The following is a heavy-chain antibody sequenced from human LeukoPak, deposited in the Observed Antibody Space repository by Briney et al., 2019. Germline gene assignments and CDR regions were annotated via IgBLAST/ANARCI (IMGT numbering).Heavy chain of an antibody. CDR1: GFTFSRYG. CDR3: AKSVYDSGTLFDY. Sequence: GGSLRLSCAASGFTFSRYGMSWVRQAPGEGLEWVSGISGSGGKTYYADSLKGRFTISRDNSENTVYLQMNSLRGEDTAVYFCAKSVYDSGTLFDYWGQGTLVTVSS. J-gene: IGHJ4*02. D-gene: IGHD3-10*01. CDR2: ISGSGGKT. V-gene: IGHV3-23*01.